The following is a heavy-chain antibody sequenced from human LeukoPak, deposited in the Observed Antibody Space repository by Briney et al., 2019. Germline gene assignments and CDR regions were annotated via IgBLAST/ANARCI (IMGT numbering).Heavy chain of an antibody. CDR3: ARAGYYYDSSGYYIFDY. J-gene: IGHJ4*02. CDR1: GFIFNDFW. CDR2: IRQDGGAK. D-gene: IGHD3-22*01. V-gene: IGHV3-7*01. Sequence: GGSLRLSCTASGFIFNDFWMSWVRQAPGEGLEWVANIRQDGGAKNYVDSVKGRFTISRDNAKNSLYLQMNSLRAEDTAVYYCARAGYYYDSSGYYIFDYWGQGTLVTVSS.